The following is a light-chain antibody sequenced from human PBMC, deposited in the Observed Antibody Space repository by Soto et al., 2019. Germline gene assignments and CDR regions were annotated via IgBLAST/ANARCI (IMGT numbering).Light chain of an antibody. CDR1: SSNIGSNT. Sequence: QSVLTQQPSASGTPGQRVTISCSGSSSNIGSNTVNWYQQLPGTAPKLLIYSNDQRPSGVPDRFSGYKYGSSASLAISGLQSEDEADYCCAAWDGSLNAYVFGTGTKVTVL. CDR2: SND. J-gene: IGLJ1*01. CDR3: AAWDGSLNAYV. V-gene: IGLV1-44*01.